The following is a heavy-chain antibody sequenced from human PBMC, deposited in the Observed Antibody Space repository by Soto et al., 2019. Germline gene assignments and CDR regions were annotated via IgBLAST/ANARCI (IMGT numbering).Heavy chain of an antibody. CDR2: ISGSDKTT. Sequence: EVQLLESGGGLVQPGGSLRLSCAASGFTFSNYAMSWVRQAPEKGLEWVSAISGSDKTTYYADSVKGRFTISRDNSKNTLYLQMSSLRADDTAVYYCAPMGVWGQGTTVTVSS. CDR3: APMGV. V-gene: IGHV3-23*01. CDR1: GFTFSNYA. J-gene: IGHJ6*02.